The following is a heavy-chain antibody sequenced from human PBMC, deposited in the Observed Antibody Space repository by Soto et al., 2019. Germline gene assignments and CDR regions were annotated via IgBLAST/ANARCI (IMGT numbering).Heavy chain of an antibody. D-gene: IGHD3-22*01. CDR2: ISGTGSST. V-gene: IGHV3-23*01. J-gene: IGHJ4*02. CDR3: AKVFSDISGYYSLDY. CDR1: GFRFSSYA. Sequence: GGSLRLSCAASGFRFSSYAMSWVRQAPEKGLEWVAVISGTGSSTYNADSVKGRFTISRDNSKNTLFLQMNSLRAEDTAVYYCAKVFSDISGYYSLDYWGQGTLVTVS.